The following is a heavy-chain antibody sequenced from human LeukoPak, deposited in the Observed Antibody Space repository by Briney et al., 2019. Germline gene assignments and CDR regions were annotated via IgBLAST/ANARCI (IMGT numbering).Heavy chain of an antibody. CDR2: ISGSGGST. Sequence: PGGSLRLSCAASGLTFSSYAMSWVRQAPGKGLEWVSAISGSGGSTYYADSVKGRFTISRDNSKNTLYLQMNSLRAEDTAVYYCAKDGLTGYSSGWYSDYWGQGTLVTVSS. CDR1: GLTFSSYA. V-gene: IGHV3-23*01. D-gene: IGHD6-19*01. CDR3: AKDGLTGYSSGWYSDY. J-gene: IGHJ4*02.